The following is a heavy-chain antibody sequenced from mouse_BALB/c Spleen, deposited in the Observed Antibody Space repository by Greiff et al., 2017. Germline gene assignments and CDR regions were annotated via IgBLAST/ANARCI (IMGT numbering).Heavy chain of an antibody. CDR2: IRNKANGYTT. V-gene: IGHV7-3*02. J-gene: IGHJ2*01. CDR1: GFTFTDYY. CDR3: ARDKGDYFDY. Sequence: EVKLVESGGGLVQPGGSLRLSCATSGFTFTDYYMSWVRQPPGKALEWLGFIRNKANGYTTEYSASVKGRFTISRDNSQSILYLQMNTLRAEDSATYYCARDKGDYFDYWGQGTTLTVSS.